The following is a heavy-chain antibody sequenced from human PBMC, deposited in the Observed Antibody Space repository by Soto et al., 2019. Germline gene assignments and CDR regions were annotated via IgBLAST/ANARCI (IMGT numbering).Heavy chain of an antibody. CDR1: PYTFANYY. CDR3: ETLSTVLGITPDTFHV. J-gene: IGHJ3*01. D-gene: IGHD2-15*01. V-gene: IGHV5-51*01. CDR2: VFPDDSDA. Sequence: GESLKISCKASPYTFANYYIAWVRQMPGKGLEWMGIVFPDDSDARYSPSFQGQVTISADKSISTADLQWSSLKASDTAMFYCETLSTVLGITPDTFHVWGQGAMVTVSS.